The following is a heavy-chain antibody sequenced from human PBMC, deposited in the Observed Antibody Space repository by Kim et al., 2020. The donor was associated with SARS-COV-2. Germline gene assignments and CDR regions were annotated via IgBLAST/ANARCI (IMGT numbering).Heavy chain of an antibody. J-gene: IGHJ4*02. D-gene: IGHD3-9*01. V-gene: IGHV3-23*01. CDR1: GFTFSSYA. Sequence: GGSLRLSCAASGFTFSSYAMSWVRQAPGKGLEWVSAISGSGGSTYYADSVKGRFTISKDNSKNTLYLQMNSLRAEDTAVYYCAKVDYDILTGYYKRGYFDYWGQGTLVTVSS. CDR2: ISGSGGST. CDR3: AKVDYDILTGYYKRGYFDY.